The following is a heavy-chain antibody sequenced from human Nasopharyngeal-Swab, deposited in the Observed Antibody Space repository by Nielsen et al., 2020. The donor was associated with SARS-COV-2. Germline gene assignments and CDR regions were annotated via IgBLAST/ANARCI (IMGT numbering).Heavy chain of an antibody. V-gene: IGHV3-74*01. J-gene: IGHJ4*02. D-gene: IGHD3-3*01. CDR1: GFTFSSYW. CDR3: ARDYDFWSVSLDQ. CDR2: MNSDGSST. Sequence: GESLKISCAASGFTFSSYWMHWVRQAPGKGLVWVSRMNSDGSSTSYAKSVEGRFTISRDNAKNTLYLQMNSLRAEDTAVYYCARDYDFWSVSLDQWGQGTLVTVSS.